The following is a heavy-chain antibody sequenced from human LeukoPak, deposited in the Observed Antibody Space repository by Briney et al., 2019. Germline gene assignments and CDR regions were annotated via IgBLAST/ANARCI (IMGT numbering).Heavy chain of an antibody. CDR3: ARLAYCGGDCSGAFDI. CDR2: INHSGST. CDR1: GGSFSGYY. Sequence: PSETLSLTCAVYGGSFSGYYWSWIRQPPGKGLEWIGEINHSGSTNYNPSLKSRVTISVDTSKNQFSLKLSSVTAADTAVYYCARLAYCGGDCSGAFDIWGQGTMVTVSS. V-gene: IGHV4-34*01. D-gene: IGHD2-21*02. J-gene: IGHJ3*02.